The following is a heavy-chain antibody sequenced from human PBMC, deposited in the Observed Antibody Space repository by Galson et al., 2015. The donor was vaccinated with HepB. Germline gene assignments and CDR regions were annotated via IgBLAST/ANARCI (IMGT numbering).Heavy chain of an antibody. CDR2: ISSSSSYI. V-gene: IGHV3-21*01. D-gene: IGHD5-18*01. CDR1: GFTFSSDS. CDR3: AREGQTLGIQLWLAGYYYGMDV. Sequence: SLRLSCAAAGFTFSSDSMNWVRQAPGKGREWVSSISSSSSYIYYADSVKGRFTISRDNAKNSLYLQMNSLRAEDTAVYYCAREGQTLGIQLWLAGYYYGMDVWGQGTTVTVSS. J-gene: IGHJ6*02.